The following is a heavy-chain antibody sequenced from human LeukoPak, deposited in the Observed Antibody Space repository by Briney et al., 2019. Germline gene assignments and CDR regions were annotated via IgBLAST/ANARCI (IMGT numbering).Heavy chain of an antibody. CDR1: GGSISSSSYY. J-gene: IGHJ4*02. V-gene: IGHV4-39*01. Sequence: SETLSPTCTVSGGSISSSSYYWGWIRQPPGKGLEWIGSIYYGGSSYYNPSLKSRVTISVDTSKNQFSLKLSSVTAADTAVYYCARHRSGTYYRFDYWGQGTLVTVSS. D-gene: IGHD1-26*01. CDR3: ARHRSGTYYRFDY. CDR2: IYYGGSS.